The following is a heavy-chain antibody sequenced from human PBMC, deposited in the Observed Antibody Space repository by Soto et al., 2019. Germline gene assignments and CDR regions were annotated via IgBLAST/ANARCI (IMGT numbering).Heavy chain of an antibody. CDR1: GFTFTIFA. D-gene: IGHD7-27*01. Sequence: GGSLRLSCAASGFTFTIFAMSWVRKSPGKGLGWVSTFSGSGGSTYYADAVKGRFTISRDNSMGTLYLQMKSLRVEDTAIYDCAKEVSLGSTVDLGYWGQGTLVTVSS. CDR3: AKEVSLGSTVDLGY. V-gene: IGHV3-23*01. CDR2: FSGSGGST. J-gene: IGHJ4*02.